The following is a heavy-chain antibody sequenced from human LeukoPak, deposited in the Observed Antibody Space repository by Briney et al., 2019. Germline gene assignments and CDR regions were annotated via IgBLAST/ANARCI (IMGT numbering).Heavy chain of an antibody. CDR1: GYTFTDYY. Sequence: ASVKVSCKASGYTFTDYYMHWVRQAPGQGFEWMGWINPNDGDTNYAQKFQGRVTMTRDTSISTAHMEVSWLRSDDTAVYYCARANFLYCSSTTCLFDYWGQGTLVTVSS. V-gene: IGHV1-2*02. CDR3: ARANFLYCSSTTCLFDY. J-gene: IGHJ4*02. CDR2: INPNDGDT. D-gene: IGHD2-2*01.